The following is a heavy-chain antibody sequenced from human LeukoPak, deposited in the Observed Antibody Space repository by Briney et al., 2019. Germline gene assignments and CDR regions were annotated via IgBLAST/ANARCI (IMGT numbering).Heavy chain of an antibody. Sequence: SETLSLTCTVPGGSISSSSYYWGWIRQPPGKGLEWIGSIYYSGSTYYNPSLKSRVTISVDTSKNQFSLKLSSVAAADTAVYYCARYVVVPAAIGYWGQGTLVTVSS. CDR1: GGSISSSSYY. CDR2: IYYSGST. CDR3: ARYVVVPAAIGY. J-gene: IGHJ4*02. D-gene: IGHD2-2*02. V-gene: IGHV4-39*01.